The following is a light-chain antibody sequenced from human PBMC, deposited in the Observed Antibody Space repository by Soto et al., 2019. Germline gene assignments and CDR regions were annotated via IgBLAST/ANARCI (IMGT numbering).Light chain of an antibody. J-gene: IGLJ1*01. CDR3: CSYAGSSTYV. Sequence: QSALTQPASVSGSPGQSINISCTGTSSDVGGYNYVSWYQQHPGKAPKLMIYEVSNRPSRVSNRFSGSKSGNTASLTISGLQAEDEADYYCCSYAGSSTYVFGTGTKLTVL. V-gene: IGLV2-14*01. CDR1: SSDVGGYNY. CDR2: EVS.